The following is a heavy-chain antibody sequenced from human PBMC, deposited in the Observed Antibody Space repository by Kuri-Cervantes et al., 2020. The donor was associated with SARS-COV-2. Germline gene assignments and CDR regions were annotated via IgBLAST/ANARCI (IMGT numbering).Heavy chain of an antibody. V-gene: IGHV4-39*01. J-gene: IGHJ4*02. CDR1: GGSISTYF. CDR2: IYYSGST. D-gene: IGHD6-13*01. CDR3: VRAAAGIYYFDY. Sequence: SETLSLTCTVSGGSISTYFWGWIRQPPGRGLEWIGNIYYSGSTYYNPSLKSRVTISVDTPKKQFSLKLSSVTAADTAIYYCVRAAAGIYYFDYWGQGTLVTVSS.